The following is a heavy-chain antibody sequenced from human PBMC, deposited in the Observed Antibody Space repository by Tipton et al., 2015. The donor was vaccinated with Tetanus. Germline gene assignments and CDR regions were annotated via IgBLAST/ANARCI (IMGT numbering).Heavy chain of an antibody. CDR2: ISNDGSKQ. V-gene: IGHV3-30*18. CDR1: GFPFTSYV. Sequence: SLRLSCAASGFPFTSYVIHWVRQAPGKGLEWVAIISNDGSKQYYADSVKGRFTISRDNSKNTLYLQMNSLRPEDTAVYYCVKDLGTIFEVINFPVGYWGQGTLVTVSS. J-gene: IGHJ4*02. D-gene: IGHD3-3*01. CDR3: VKDLGTIFEVINFPVGY.